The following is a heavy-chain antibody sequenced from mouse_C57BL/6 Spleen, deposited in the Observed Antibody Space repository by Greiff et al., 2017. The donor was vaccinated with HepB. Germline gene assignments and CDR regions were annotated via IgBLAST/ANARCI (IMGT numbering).Heavy chain of an antibody. CDR1: EYEFPSHD. J-gene: IGHJ1*03. V-gene: IGHV5-2*01. Sequence: EVKLVESGGGLVQPGESLKLSCESNEYEFPSHDMSWVRKTPEKRLELVAAINSDGGSTYYPDTMERRFIISRDNTKKTLYLQMSSLRSEDTALYYCARRGTMVTTDWYFDVWGTGTTVTVSS. CDR3: ARRGTMVTTDWYFDV. CDR2: INSDGGST. D-gene: IGHD2-2*01.